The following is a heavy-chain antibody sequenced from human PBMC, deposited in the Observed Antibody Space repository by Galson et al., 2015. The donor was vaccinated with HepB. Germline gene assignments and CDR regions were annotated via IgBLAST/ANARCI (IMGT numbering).Heavy chain of an antibody. J-gene: IGHJ6*02. CDR3: ARREQWPAGRYGMDV. V-gene: IGHV3-30*04. CDR1: GFIFRSYA. D-gene: IGHD6-19*01. Sequence: LRLSCAASGFIFRSYAIHWVRQTPGKGLEWVALISYDGSDGYYVDSVKGRFTISRDNSKNTLYLQMNSLRPEDTAVYYCARREQWPAGRYGMDVWGQGTTVTVSS. CDR2: ISYDGSDG.